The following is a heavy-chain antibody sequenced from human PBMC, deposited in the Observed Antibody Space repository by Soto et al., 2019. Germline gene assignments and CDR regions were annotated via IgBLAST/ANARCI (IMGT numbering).Heavy chain of an antibody. CDR2: IIPLFDIV. D-gene: IGHD6-13*01. V-gene: IGHV1-69*02. J-gene: IGHJ3*01. Sequence: QVQLVQSGAEVKKPGSSVKVSCKPSGGTFSSQTMFWARQAPGQGLEWMGRIIPLFDIVNSAQKFQDRVTFTADKSTTTAYMELSSLTSDDTAVYYCTIGSWSGEVFDVWGQGTLVTVSS. CDR1: GGTFSSQT. CDR3: TIGSWSGEVFDV.